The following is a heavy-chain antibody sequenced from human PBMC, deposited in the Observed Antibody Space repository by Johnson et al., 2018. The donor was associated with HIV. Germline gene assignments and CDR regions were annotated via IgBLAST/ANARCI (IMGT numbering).Heavy chain of an antibody. CDR3: ARDRPIAPFDI. D-gene: IGHD3-22*01. CDR1: GFTFSSYV. Sequence: QVQLVESGGGVVQPGRSLRLSCAASGFTFSSYVMHWVRQAPGKGLEWVAVIWYDGSNKYYADSVKGRFTISRDNSKNTLYLQMNSLRAEDTAVYYCARDRPIAPFDIWGQGTMVTVSS. J-gene: IGHJ3*02. V-gene: IGHV3-30*19. CDR2: IWYDGSNK.